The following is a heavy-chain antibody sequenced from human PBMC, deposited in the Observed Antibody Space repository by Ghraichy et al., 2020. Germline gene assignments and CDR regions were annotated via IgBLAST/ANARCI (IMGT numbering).Heavy chain of an antibody. Sequence: SETLSLTCSVSGAPISSGTNYWTWIRQYPGKGLEWIGYIHDSGSTYSNPSLKSRVTISLGPSQKQFSLKLSSVSAADTAIYYCARDTSGYWDYWGQGTLVTVSS. J-gene: IGHJ4*02. CDR1: GAPISSGTNY. D-gene: IGHD3-22*01. CDR3: ARDTSGYWDY. CDR2: IHDSGST. V-gene: IGHV4-31*03.